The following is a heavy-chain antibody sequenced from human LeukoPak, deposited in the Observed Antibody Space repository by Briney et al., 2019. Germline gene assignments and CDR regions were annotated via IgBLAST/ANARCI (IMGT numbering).Heavy chain of an antibody. CDR1: GGSVSSGSYY. CDR3: ARGSDGWFGELLPD. J-gene: IGHJ4*02. Sequence: SETLSLTCTVSGGSVSSGSYYWSWIRQPPGKGLEWIGYIYYSGSTNYNPSLKSRVTISVDTSKNQFSLKLSSVTAADTAVYYCARGSDGWFGELLPDWDQGTLVTVSS. D-gene: IGHD3-10*01. V-gene: IGHV4-61*01. CDR2: IYYSGST.